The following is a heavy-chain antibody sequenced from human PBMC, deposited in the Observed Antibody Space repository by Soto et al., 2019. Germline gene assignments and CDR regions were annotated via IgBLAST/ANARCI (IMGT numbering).Heavy chain of an antibody. Sequence: SETLSLTCAVSGYSISSGYYWGWIRQPPGKGLEWIASMYHSGITYYNPSLKSRVTISVDTSKNRFSLNLSSVTAADTAVYFCARVEMSTMYFDFWGQGTLVNVS. CDR2: MYHSGIT. D-gene: IGHD5-12*01. V-gene: IGHV4-38-2*01. J-gene: IGHJ4*02. CDR3: ARVEMSTMYFDF. CDR1: GYSISSGYY.